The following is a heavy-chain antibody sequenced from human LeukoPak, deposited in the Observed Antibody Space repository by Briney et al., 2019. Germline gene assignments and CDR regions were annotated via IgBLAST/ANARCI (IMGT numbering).Heavy chain of an antibody. Sequence: GGSLRLSCAASGFTFSSYEINWVRQAPGKGLAWVSYISSSGSTIYYADSVNGRFTISRDNAKNSLYLQMNSLRAEDTAVYYCARSNWGLGNYFDYWGQGTLVTVSS. V-gene: IGHV3-48*03. J-gene: IGHJ4*02. CDR1: GFTFSSYE. CDR3: ARSNWGLGNYFDY. CDR2: ISSSGSTI. D-gene: IGHD7-27*01.